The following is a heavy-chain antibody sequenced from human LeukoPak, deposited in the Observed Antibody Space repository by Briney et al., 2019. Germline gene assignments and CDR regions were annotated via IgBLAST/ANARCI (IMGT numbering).Heavy chain of an antibody. CDR3: AKEKEGGYFDL. Sequence: GRSLRLSCAASGLTFSSYGMHWVRQAPGKGLEWVAVISYDGSNKYYADSVKGRFTISRDNSKNTLYLQMNSLRAEDTAVYYCAKEKEGGYFDLWGRGTLVTVSS. V-gene: IGHV3-30*18. D-gene: IGHD1-26*01. CDR2: ISYDGSNK. J-gene: IGHJ2*01. CDR1: GLTFSSYG.